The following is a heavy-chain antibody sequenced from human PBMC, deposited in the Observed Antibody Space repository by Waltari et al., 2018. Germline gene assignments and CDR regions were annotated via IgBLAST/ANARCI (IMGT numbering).Heavy chain of an antibody. CDR1: GFTFSSYG. Sequence: QVQLVESGGGVVQPGGSLRLSCAASGFTFSSYGMHWVRQAPGKGLEWVAFIRYDGRNKYYADSWKGRFTIARDNSKNTLYLQMNSLRAEDTAVYYCAKLGGCSGGSCQGYYYYYMDVWGKGTTVTVS. J-gene: IGHJ6*03. CDR2: IRYDGRNK. D-gene: IGHD2-15*01. CDR3: AKLGGCSGGSCQGYYYYYMDV. V-gene: IGHV3-30*02.